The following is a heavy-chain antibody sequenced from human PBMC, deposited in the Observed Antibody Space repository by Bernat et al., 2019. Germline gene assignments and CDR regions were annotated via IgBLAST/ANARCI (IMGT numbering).Heavy chain of an antibody. CDR2: ISSSSSYI. Sequence: VQLVESGGGVVQPGRSLRLSCAASGFTFSSYSMNWVRQAPGKGLEWVSSISSSSSYIYYADSVKGRFTISSDNAKNSLYLHMNSLRAEDTAVYYCAGANWTYDVDYWGQGTLVTVSS. D-gene: IGHD1-7*01. CDR1: GFTFSSYS. V-gene: IGHV3-21*02. J-gene: IGHJ4*02. CDR3: AGANWTYDVDY.